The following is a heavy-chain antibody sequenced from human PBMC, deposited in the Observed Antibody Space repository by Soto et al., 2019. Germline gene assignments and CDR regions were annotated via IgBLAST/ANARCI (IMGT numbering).Heavy chain of an antibody. Sequence: GGSLSLSCAASGFTFDDYAMHWVRQAPGKGPEWVSGISWNSGSIGYAAPVKGRFTISRDDSKNTLYLQMNSLKTEDTAVYYCTTDYSTRPRDWGQGTLVTVSS. V-gene: IGHV3-9*01. D-gene: IGHD6-13*01. CDR3: TTDYSTRPRD. CDR2: ISWNSGSI. CDR1: GFTFDDYA. J-gene: IGHJ4*02.